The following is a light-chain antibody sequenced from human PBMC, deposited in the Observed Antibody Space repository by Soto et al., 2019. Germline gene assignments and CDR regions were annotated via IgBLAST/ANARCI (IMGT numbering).Light chain of an antibody. V-gene: IGKV1-5*03. CDR2: KAS. CDR1: QSISNW. Sequence: DIQMTQSPSTLSASVGDRVTITCRASQSISNWLAWYQQKPGKAPKLLLYKASSLESGVPSRFSGSGSGTEFTLTISRLQPDDFATYYCQQYKSYFLTFGGGTKVEIK. CDR3: QQYKSYFLT. J-gene: IGKJ4*01.